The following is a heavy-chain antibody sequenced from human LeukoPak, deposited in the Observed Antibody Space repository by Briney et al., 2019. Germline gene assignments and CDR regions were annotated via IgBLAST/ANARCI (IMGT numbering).Heavy chain of an antibody. CDR1: GFTFSSYG. CDR2: ISYDGSNK. Sequence: GRSLRLSCAASGFTFSSYGMHWVRQAPGKGLEWMAVISYDGSNKYYADSVKGRFTISRDNSKNTLYLQMNSLRAEDTAVYYCAKDSEVWFGAYYFDYWGQGTLVTVSS. D-gene: IGHD3-10*01. V-gene: IGHV3-30*18. J-gene: IGHJ4*02. CDR3: AKDSEVWFGAYYFDY.